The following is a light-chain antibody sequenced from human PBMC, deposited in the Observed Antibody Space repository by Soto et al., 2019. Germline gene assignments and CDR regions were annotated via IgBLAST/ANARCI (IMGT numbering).Light chain of an antibody. J-gene: IGKJ2*01. V-gene: IGKV3-11*01. CDR3: QQSSNWPPYT. Sequence: EIVLTQSPATLSLSPGERATLSCRASQSVSSYLAWYQQKPGQAPRLLIYDASNRATGIPARFSGCGSGTDFTLTISSLEPEDFAVYYCQQSSNWPPYTFGQGTKLEIK. CDR2: DAS. CDR1: QSVSSY.